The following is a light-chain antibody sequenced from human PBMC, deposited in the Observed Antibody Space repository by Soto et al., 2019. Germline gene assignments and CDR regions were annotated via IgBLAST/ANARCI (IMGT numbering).Light chain of an antibody. Sequence: EIVLTQSPGTLSLSPGERATLSCRASQSVTSNYLAWYQQKLGQAPRLPIYGASNRATGIPDRFSGSGSGTDFTLTITRLEPEDFAVYYCQQYGSSWWTFGQGTKVDIK. CDR1: QSVTSNY. CDR2: GAS. V-gene: IGKV3-20*01. J-gene: IGKJ1*01. CDR3: QQYGSSWWT.